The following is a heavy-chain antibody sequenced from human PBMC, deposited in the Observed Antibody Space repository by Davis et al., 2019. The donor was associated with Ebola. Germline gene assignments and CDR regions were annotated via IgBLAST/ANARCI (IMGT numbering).Heavy chain of an antibody. CDR3: ARVVPAANWFDP. J-gene: IGHJ5*02. V-gene: IGHV4-34*01. CDR2: INHGGST. Sequence: MPSETLSLTCAVYGGSFSGYYWSWIRQPPGKGLEWIGEINHGGSTNYNPSLKSRVTISVDTSKNQFSLKLTSVTAADTAVYYCARVVPAANWFDPWGQGTLVTVSS. D-gene: IGHD2-2*01. CDR1: GGSFSGYY.